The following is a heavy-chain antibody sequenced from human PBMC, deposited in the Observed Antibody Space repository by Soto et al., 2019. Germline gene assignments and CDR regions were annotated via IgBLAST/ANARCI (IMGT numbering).Heavy chain of an antibody. V-gene: IGHV4-31*03. D-gene: IGHD2-2*01. Sequence: QVQLQESGPGLVKPSQTLSLTCTVSGGSISSGGYYWSWIRQHPGKGLEWIGYIYYSGSTYYNPSLKSRVTISVDTSKNQFSLKLSSVTAADTAVYYCARDVGIPAARSYGMDVWGQGTTVTVSS. CDR1: GGSISSGGYY. J-gene: IGHJ6*02. CDR3: ARDVGIPAARSYGMDV. CDR2: IYYSGST.